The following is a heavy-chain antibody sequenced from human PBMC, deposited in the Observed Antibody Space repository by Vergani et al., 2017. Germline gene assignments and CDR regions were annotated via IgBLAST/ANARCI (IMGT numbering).Heavy chain of an antibody. CDR3: ARIAARPQGYYYYYMYF. D-gene: IGHD6-6*01. Sequence: EVQLVESGGGLVKPGGSLRLSCAASGFTFSSYSMNWVRQAPGKGLEWVSSISSSRSYRYYADSVKGRFTISRDNAKNSLYLQMNSLRAEDTDVYYCARIAARPQGYYYYYMYFWGKGPTVTVSS. CDR1: GFTFSSYS. CDR2: ISSSRSYR. V-gene: IGHV3-21*01. J-gene: IGHJ6*03.